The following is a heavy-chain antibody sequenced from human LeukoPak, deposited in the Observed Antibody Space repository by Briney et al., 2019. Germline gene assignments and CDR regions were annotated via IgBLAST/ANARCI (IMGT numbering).Heavy chain of an antibody. D-gene: IGHD3-22*01. J-gene: IGHJ3*02. CDR3: ATPYYYDSSGYWGDAFDI. CDR1: GGSISNYY. CDR2: IYYSGST. V-gene: IGHV4-59*08. Sequence: SETLSLTCTVSGGSISNYYWSWIRQPPGKGLEWIGYIYYSGSTSYNPSLKSRVTISVDTSKNQFSLKLRSVTAADTAVYYCATPYYYDSSGYWGDAFDIWGQGTMVTVSS.